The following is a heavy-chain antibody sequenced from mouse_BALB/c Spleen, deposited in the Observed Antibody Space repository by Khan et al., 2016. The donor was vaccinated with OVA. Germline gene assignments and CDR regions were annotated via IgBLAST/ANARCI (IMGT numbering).Heavy chain of an antibody. CDR3: ARAGYGGVAY. Sequence: EVELVESGGGLVKPGGSLKLSCAASGFTFSDYYMYWVRQTPEKRLEWVATISDGGSYTYYPDSVKGRFTISRDNAKNNLYLQMSSLKSEDTAMYYCARAGYGGVAYWGQGTLVNVSA. CDR1: GFTFSDYY. J-gene: IGHJ3*01. D-gene: IGHD1-1*02. CDR2: ISDGGSYT. V-gene: IGHV5-4*02.